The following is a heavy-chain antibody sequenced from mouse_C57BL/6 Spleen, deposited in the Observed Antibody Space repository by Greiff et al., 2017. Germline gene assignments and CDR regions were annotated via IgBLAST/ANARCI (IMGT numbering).Heavy chain of an antibody. Sequence: EVQLQESGPGLVKPSQSLSLTCSVTGYSITSGYYWNWLRQFPGNKLEWMGYISYDGSNNYNPSLKNRISITRDTSKNQFFLKLTTVTTEDTATYYCARGEIFAYWGQGTLVTVSA. J-gene: IGHJ3*01. CDR1: GYSITSGYY. V-gene: IGHV3-6*01. CDR3: ARGEIFAY. CDR2: ISYDGSN.